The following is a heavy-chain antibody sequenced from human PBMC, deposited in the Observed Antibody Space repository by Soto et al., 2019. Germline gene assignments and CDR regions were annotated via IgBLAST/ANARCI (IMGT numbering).Heavy chain of an antibody. CDR3: AAYCSSTSCYGTRYYYCMDV. CDR1: GFTFSSYA. Sequence: GGSLRLSCAASGFTFSSYAMSWVRQAPGKGLEWVSAISGSGGSTYYADSVKGRFTISRDNSKNTLYLQMNSLRAEDTAVYYCAAYCSSTSCYGTRYYYCMDVWGQGTTVTVSS. CDR2: ISGSGGST. D-gene: IGHD2-2*01. J-gene: IGHJ6*02. V-gene: IGHV3-23*01.